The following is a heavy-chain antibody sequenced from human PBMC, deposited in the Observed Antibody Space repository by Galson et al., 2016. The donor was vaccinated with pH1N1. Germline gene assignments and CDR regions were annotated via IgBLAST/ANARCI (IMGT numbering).Heavy chain of an antibody. CDR3: ARDPVYGDYFERFFDL. J-gene: IGHJ2*01. CDR2: ISYVESNK. D-gene: IGHD4-17*01. Sequence: SLRLSCAASGFTFSHYAIHWVRQAPGKGLEWVAVISYVESNKDYADSVKGRFTVSRDNSKNTLYLQMNSLRAEDTALYYCARDPVYGDYFERFFDLWGRGTLVTVSS. V-gene: IGHV3-30-3*01. CDR1: GFTFSHYA.